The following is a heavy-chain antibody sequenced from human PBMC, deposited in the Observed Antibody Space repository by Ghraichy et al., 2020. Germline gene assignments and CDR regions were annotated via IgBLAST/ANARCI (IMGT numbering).Heavy chain of an antibody. CDR3: ARELVVAAQFDY. J-gene: IGHJ4*02. V-gene: IGHV4-38-2*02. Sequence: SETLSLTCAVSGYSISSGHYWGWIRQSPGEGLEWIGDIYRTGSTYYNPSLKSRVTISVDTSQNQFSLKLSSVTAADTAVYYCARELVVAAQFDYWGQGTLVTVSS. CDR2: IYRTGST. CDR1: GYSISSGHY. D-gene: IGHD2-15*01.